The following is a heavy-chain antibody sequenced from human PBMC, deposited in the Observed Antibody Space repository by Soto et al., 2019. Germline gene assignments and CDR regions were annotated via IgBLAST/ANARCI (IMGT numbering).Heavy chain of an antibody. Sequence: ASVKVSCKVSGYTLTELSMHWVRQAPGKGLEWMGGFDPEDGETIYAQKFQGRVTMTEDTSTDTAYMELSSLRSEDTAVYYCATWTQYNWNFDYWGQGTLVTVSS. CDR1: GYTLTELS. J-gene: IGHJ4*02. D-gene: IGHD1-20*01. V-gene: IGHV1-24*01. CDR2: FDPEDGET. CDR3: ATWTQYNWNFDY.